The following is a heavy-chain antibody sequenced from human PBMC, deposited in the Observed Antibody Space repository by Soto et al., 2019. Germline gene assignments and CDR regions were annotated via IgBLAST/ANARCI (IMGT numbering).Heavy chain of an antibody. CDR3: AKDPNGEWLRFRANWFDP. CDR1: GFTFSSYG. J-gene: IGHJ5*02. CDR2: ISYDGRNK. D-gene: IGHD5-12*01. Sequence: QVQLVESGGGVVQPGRSLRLSCAASGFTFSSYGMHWVRQAPGKGLEGVAVISYDGRNKYYADSVKGRFTTSRDTSKNTLYLQMNSLRAEDTAVYFCAKDPNGEWLRFRANWFDPWGQGTLVTVSS. V-gene: IGHV3-30*18.